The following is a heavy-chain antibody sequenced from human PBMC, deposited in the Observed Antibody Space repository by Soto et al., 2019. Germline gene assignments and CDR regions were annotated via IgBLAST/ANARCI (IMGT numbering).Heavy chain of an antibody. CDR3: ARDLIVVVPVAGYYYYYGMDV. CDR1: GYTFTGYY. Sequence: GAAVKVSCKACGYTFTGYYMHWVRQAPGQGLEWMGWINPNSGGTNYAQKFQGRVTMTRDTSISTAYMELSRLRSDDTAVYYCARDLIVVVPVAGYYYYYGMDVWGQGTTVTVSS. V-gene: IGHV1-2*02. CDR2: INPNSGGT. J-gene: IGHJ6*02. D-gene: IGHD2-2*01.